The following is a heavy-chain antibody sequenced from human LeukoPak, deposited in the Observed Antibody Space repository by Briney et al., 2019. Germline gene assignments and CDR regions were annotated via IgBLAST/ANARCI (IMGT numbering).Heavy chain of an antibody. Sequence: ASVKVSCKASGYTFTSYYMHWVRQAPGQGLEWMGIINPSGGSTSYAQKFQGRVTMTRDTSTSTVYMELSSLRSEDTAVYYCAKVDPTGAYFDYWGQGTLVTVSS. CDR2: INPSGGST. V-gene: IGHV1-46*01. J-gene: IGHJ4*02. D-gene: IGHD4-17*01. CDR1: GYTFTSYY. CDR3: AKVDPTGAYFDY.